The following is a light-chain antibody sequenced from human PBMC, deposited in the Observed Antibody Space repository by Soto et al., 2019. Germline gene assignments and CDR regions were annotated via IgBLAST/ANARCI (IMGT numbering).Light chain of an antibody. CDR2: GAS. CDR1: QSVSSD. Sequence: EIVMTQSPATLSVSPGERATLSCRASQSVSSDLAWYQQKPGQAPRLLIYGASTRATGIPARFSGSGSGTEFTLTISSRQSEDFAVYYCQQYKSWYTFGQGTKVDIK. J-gene: IGKJ2*01. CDR3: QQYKSWYT. V-gene: IGKV3-15*01.